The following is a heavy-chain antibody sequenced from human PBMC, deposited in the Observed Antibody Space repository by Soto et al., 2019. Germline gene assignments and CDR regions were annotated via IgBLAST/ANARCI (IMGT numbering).Heavy chain of an antibody. CDR3: ARVGGPYYDFWSGYPPQPPPYGMDV. CDR1: GFTFSSYA. CDR2: ISTNGGST. J-gene: IGHJ6*02. D-gene: IGHD3-3*01. V-gene: IGHV3-64D*06. Sequence: GGSLRLSCSASGFTFSSYAMHWVRQAPGKGLEYVSSISTNGGSTHYADSVKGRFTISRDNSKNTQYLQMSSLRADDTAVYYCARVGGPYYDFWSGYPPQPPPYGMDVWGQGTTVTVSS.